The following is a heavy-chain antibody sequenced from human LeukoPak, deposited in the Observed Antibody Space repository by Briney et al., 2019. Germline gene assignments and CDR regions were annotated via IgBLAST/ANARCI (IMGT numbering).Heavy chain of an antibody. J-gene: IGHJ4*02. Sequence: ASVKVSCKASAYTFIAYYMHWVRQAPGQGLEWMGWINPKSGGTNYAQKFQGRVTMTRDTSISTAYMELSRLTSDDTAVYYCARGGAWGDREVEFWGQGSLVTASS. D-gene: IGHD3-16*01. CDR2: INPKSGGT. CDR1: AYTFIAYY. V-gene: IGHV1-2*02. CDR3: ARGGAWGDREVEF.